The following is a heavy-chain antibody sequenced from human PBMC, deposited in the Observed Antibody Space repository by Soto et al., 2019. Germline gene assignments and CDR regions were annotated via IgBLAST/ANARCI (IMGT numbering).Heavy chain of an antibody. D-gene: IGHD5-18*01. CDR2: IYPGDSDT. CDR3: ARCALGYSYGWKQGSYYYYYYMDV. CDR1: GYSFTSYW. V-gene: IGHV5-51*01. Sequence: GESLKISCKGSGYSFTSYWIGWVRQMPGKGLEWMGIIYPGDSDTRYSPSFQGQVTISADKSISTAYLQWSSLKASDTAMYYCARCALGYSYGWKQGSYYYYYYMDVWGKGTTVTVSS. J-gene: IGHJ6*03.